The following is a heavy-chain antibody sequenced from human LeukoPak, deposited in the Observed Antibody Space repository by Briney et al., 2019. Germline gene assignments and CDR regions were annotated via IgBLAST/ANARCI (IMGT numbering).Heavy chain of an antibody. J-gene: IGHJ4*02. Sequence: GGSLRLSCVASGFPLSIYQMNWVRQAPGKGPEWLSYISSRSDDLYYAESLKGRFAISRDNAKNSLFLQMDNLRDEDTGIYFCARGMTTGTFDLWGQGTLVTVSS. CDR3: ARGMTTGTFDL. D-gene: IGHD4-11*01. CDR2: ISSRSDDL. CDR1: GFPLSIYQ. V-gene: IGHV3-21*04.